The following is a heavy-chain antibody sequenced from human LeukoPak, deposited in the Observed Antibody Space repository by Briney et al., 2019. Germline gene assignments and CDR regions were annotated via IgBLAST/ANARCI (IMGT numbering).Heavy chain of an antibody. CDR2: IYHGGST. CDR1: GYSISSGSY. V-gene: IGHV4-38-2*02. D-gene: IGHD6-6*01. Sequence: PSETLSLTCTVSGYSISSGSYWGWIRQPPGQGLEWVGIIYHGGSTYHNPSLKSRVTISVETSKNHFSLKLRSVPAADTAVYYCARPTARLGWFAPWGQGTLVTVSS. CDR3: ARPTARLGWFAP. J-gene: IGHJ5*02.